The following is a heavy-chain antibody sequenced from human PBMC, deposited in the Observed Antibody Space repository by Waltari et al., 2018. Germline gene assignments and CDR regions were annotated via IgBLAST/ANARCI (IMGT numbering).Heavy chain of an antibody. J-gene: IGHJ4*02. CDR1: GFTVSSNY. CDR3: ATAAARSGIAARPLDY. D-gene: IGHD6-6*01. CDR2: IYSGGST. V-gene: IGHV3-53*01. Sequence: EVQLVESGGGLIQPGGSLRLSCAASGFTVSSNYMSWVRQAPGKGREGGSVIYSGGSTYYADSVKGRFTSSRDNSKNTLYLQMNSLRAEDTAVYYCATAAARSGIAARPLDYWGQGTLVTVSS.